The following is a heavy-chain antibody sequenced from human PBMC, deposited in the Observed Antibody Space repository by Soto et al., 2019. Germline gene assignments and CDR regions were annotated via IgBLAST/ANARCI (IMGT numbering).Heavy chain of an antibody. V-gene: IGHV4-59*01. CDR3: ARAVYDFWSGPAHGYYYMDV. CDR1: GGSISSYY. D-gene: IGHD3-3*01. J-gene: IGHJ6*03. Sequence: PSETLSLTCTVSGGSISSYYWSWIRQPPGKGLEWIGYIYYSGSTNYNPSLKSRVTISVDTSKNQFSLKLSSVTAADTAVYYCARAVYDFWSGPAHGYYYMDVWGKGTTVTVSS. CDR2: IYYSGST.